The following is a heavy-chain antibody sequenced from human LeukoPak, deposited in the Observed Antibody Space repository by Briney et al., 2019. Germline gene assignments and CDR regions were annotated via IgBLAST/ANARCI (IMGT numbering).Heavy chain of an antibody. Sequence: GGSLRLSCAASGFTFSSYWMSWVRQAPGKGLEWVANTKQDGSEKYYVDSVKGRFTISRDNAKNSLYLQMNSLRAEDTAVYYSVAYYYDSSGYYFDYWGQGTLVTVSS. D-gene: IGHD3-22*01. CDR3: VAYYYDSSGYYFDY. J-gene: IGHJ4*02. CDR2: TKQDGSEK. V-gene: IGHV3-7*03. CDR1: GFTFSSYW.